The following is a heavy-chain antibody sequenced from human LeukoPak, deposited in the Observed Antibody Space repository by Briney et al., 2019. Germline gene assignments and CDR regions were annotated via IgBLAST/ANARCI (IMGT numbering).Heavy chain of an antibody. CDR1: GVSISSSSYF. D-gene: IGHD5-24*01. V-gene: IGHV4-39*01. CDR3: ARLRPEIY. J-gene: IGHJ4*02. CDR2: IHYSGST. Sequence: PSETLSLTSAVSGVSISSSSYFWGWIRQPPRQGLEWIGSIHYSGSTYNNPSFKRRATISVDTSKNQFSLKLSSATAADTAVYYCARLRPEIYWGQGTLVSVSS.